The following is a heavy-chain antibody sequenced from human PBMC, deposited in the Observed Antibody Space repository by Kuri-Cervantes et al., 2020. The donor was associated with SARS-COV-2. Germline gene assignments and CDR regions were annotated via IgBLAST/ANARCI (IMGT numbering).Heavy chain of an antibody. Sequence: GGSLRLSCAASGFTFSSYSMNWVRQAPGKGLEWVSSISSSSSYIYYADSVKGRFTISRDNAKNSLYLQMNSLRAEDTALYYCAKEHRRYSYGGEFDYWGQGILVTVSS. CDR3: AKEHRRYSYGGEFDY. CDR1: GFTFSSYS. D-gene: IGHD5-18*01. V-gene: IGHV3-21*04. J-gene: IGHJ4*02. CDR2: ISSSSSYI.